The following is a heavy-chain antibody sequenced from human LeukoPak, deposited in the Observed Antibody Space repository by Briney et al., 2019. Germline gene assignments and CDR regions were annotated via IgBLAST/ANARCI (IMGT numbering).Heavy chain of an antibody. J-gene: IGHJ4*02. V-gene: IGHV4-34*01. Sequence: SETLSLTCAVYGGSLSGYYWSWLRQPPGKGLEWIGEINHSGSTNYNPSLKSRVTISVDTSKNQFSLKLSSVTAADTAVYYCAAAAGTRYFGYWGQGTLVTVSS. CDR2: INHSGST. CDR1: GGSLSGYY. D-gene: IGHD6-13*01. CDR3: AAAAGTRYFGY.